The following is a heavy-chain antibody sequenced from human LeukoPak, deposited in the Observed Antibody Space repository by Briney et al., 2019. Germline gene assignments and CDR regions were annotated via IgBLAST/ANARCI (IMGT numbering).Heavy chain of an antibody. Sequence: PGGSLRLSCAASGFTFSNYYMHWVRQAPGKELVWVSRINSDGNSTSYADSVKGRFTISRDNAKNTLYLQMNSLRAEDTAVYYCARVTYYYDSSGYYPERDAFDIWGQGTMVTVSS. CDR3: ARVTYYYDSSGYYPERDAFDI. V-gene: IGHV3-74*01. J-gene: IGHJ3*02. D-gene: IGHD3-22*01. CDR1: GFTFSNYY. CDR2: INSDGNST.